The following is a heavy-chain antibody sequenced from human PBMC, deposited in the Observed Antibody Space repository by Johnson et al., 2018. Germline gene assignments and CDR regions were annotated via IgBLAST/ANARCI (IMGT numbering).Heavy chain of an antibody. CDR3: ARGRPHTKNYYFGMDV. Sequence: QLVESGGGLIQPGXSLRLSCXASGFTVSSNYMNWVRQAPGKGLEWVSVIYSGGRTYYADSVKGRFTIPRDNFKNTLYLQMTSLRAEDTAVYYCARGRPHTKNYYFGMDVWGQGTTVTVSS. J-gene: IGHJ6*02. D-gene: IGHD3-3*01. V-gene: IGHV3-53*01. CDR1: GFTVSSNY. CDR2: IYSGGRT.